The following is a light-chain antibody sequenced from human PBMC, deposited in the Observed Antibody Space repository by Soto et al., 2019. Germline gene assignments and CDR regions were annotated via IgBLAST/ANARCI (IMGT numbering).Light chain of an antibody. Sequence: EIVLTQSPGTLSLSPGERATLSCRASQSVSSSYLAWYQQKPGQAPRLLIFGASSRATGIPDRFSGSGSGTDFTLTIRRLEPEDFAGYSCQQYGCSPRTFGQGTKLEIK. CDR3: QQYGCSPRT. CDR2: GAS. CDR1: QSVSSSY. J-gene: IGKJ2*01. V-gene: IGKV3-20*01.